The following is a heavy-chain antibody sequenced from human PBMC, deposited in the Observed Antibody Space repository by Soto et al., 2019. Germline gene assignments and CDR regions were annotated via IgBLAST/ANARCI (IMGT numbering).Heavy chain of an antibody. V-gene: IGHV3-23*01. CDR1: GFTLTNYA. CDR3: ARYVAPSPSAIRDFDY. CDR2: VSGSGGSL. D-gene: IGHD1-20*01. Sequence: ESLKISCVASGFTLTNYAMTWVRQAPGKGLEWVSVVSGSGGSLYYADSVKGRFTISRDTSRNTLYLQMNGLRAEDAALYYCARYVAPSPSAIRDFDYWGQGTLVTVSS. J-gene: IGHJ4*02.